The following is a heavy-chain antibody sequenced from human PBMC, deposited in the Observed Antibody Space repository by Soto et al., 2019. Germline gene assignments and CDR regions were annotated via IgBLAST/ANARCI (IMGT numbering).Heavy chain of an antibody. D-gene: IGHD2-21*02. V-gene: IGHV1-18*01. Sequence: SLKVSCTTVVYGFSNYFFSCCIGEPGQGGEWRGWSSAYSGNTKYADRLKGRLTITADTSKNTGSMELSGVTSADTAVYYCAIVPCNEGGDCFFRALDAWGKGTKVTVS. CDR3: AIVPCNEGGDCFFRALDA. CDR2: SSAYSGNT. J-gene: IGHJ6*03. CDR1: VYGFSNYF.